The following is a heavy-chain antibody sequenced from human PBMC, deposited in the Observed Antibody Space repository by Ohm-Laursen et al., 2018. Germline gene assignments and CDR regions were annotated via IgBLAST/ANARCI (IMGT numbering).Heavy chain of an antibody. J-gene: IGHJ6*02. D-gene: IGHD3-3*01. CDR3: AKDLPDYDFWSGYYGDYYYGMDV. CDR2: ISYDGSNK. Sequence: LSLTCAASAFTFSNSAMHWVRQAPGKGLEWVAVISYDGSNKYYADSMKGRFTISRDNSKNTLYLQMNSLRAEDTAVYYCAKDLPDYDFWSGYYGDYYYGMDVWGQGTTVTVSS. CDR1: AFTFSNSA. V-gene: IGHV3-30*18.